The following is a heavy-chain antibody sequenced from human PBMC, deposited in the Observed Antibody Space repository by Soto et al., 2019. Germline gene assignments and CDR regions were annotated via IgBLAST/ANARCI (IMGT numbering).Heavy chain of an antibody. CDR3: ARGAQGIYSRIPHFWFDP. D-gene: IGHD5-12*01. J-gene: IGHJ5*02. CDR1: GYTFTSYD. V-gene: IGHV1-8*02. Sequence: AASVKVSCKASGYTFTSYDINWVRQATGQGLEWMGWMNPNSGNTGYAQKFQGRVTMTRNTSITTAYMELSSLRSEDTAVYYCARGAQGIYSRIPHFWFDPWGQGTRVTVS. CDR2: MNPNSGNT.